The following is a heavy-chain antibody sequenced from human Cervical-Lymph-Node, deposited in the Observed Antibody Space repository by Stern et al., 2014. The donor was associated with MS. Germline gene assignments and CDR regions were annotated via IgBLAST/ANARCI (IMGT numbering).Heavy chain of an antibody. J-gene: IGHJ6*02. V-gene: IGHV3-74*03. CDR2: INSDGSST. Sequence: EDQLVESGGGVVQPGGSLRLSCAASGFSFSAQWMHWVRQAPGKGLVWVSRINSDGSSTTYADFVKGRFTTSRDNAKKTLYLQMDSLRAEDTAVYYCARSNYGMDVWGQGTTVTVSS. CDR1: GFSFSAQW. D-gene: IGHD3-16*01. CDR3: ARSNYGMDV.